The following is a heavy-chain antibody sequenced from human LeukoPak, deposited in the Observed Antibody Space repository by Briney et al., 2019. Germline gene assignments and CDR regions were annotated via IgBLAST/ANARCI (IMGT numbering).Heavy chain of an antibody. CDR2: IIPIFGTA. Sequence: ASVTVSCKASGYTFTSYAMNWVRQAPGQGLEWMGGIIPIFGTANYAQKFQGRVTITADESTSTAYMELSSLRSEDTAVYYCARGSFWEKTWYYFDYWGQGTLVTVSS. J-gene: IGHJ4*02. CDR1: GYTFTSYA. D-gene: IGHD1-26*01. CDR3: ARGSFWEKTWYYFDY. V-gene: IGHV1-69*13.